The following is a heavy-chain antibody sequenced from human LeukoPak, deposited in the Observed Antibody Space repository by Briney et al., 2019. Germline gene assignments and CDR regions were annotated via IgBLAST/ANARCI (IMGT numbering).Heavy chain of an antibody. D-gene: IGHD3-3*01. CDR3: ARILRVRFSFWAAHAFDI. Sequence: SETLSLTCTVSGGSISSSSYYWGWIRQPPGKGLEWIGSIYYSGSTYYNPSLKSRVTISVDTSKNQFSLKLSSVTAADTAVYYCARILRVRFSFWAAHAFDIWGQGTMVTVSS. V-gene: IGHV4-39*07. CDR1: GGSISSSSYY. CDR2: IYYSGST. J-gene: IGHJ3*02.